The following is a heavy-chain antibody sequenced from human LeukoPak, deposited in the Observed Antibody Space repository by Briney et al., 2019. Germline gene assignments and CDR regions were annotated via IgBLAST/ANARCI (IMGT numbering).Heavy chain of an antibody. CDR2: IWYDGSNK. Sequence: GRSLRLSCAASGFTFSSYGMHWVRQAPGKGLEWVAVIWYDGSNKYYADSVKGRFTISRDNSKNTLYLQMNSLRAEDTAVYYCARDRSLGGIAFNWFDPWGQGTLVTVSS. CDR3: ARDRSLGGIAFNWFDP. D-gene: IGHD6-13*01. CDR1: GFTFSSYG. J-gene: IGHJ5*02. V-gene: IGHV3-33*01.